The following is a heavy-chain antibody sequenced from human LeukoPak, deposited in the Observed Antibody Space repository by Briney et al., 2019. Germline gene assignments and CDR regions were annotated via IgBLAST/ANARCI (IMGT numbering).Heavy chain of an antibody. D-gene: IGHD6-13*01. CDR1: GFTFSSYS. V-gene: IGHV3-48*01. CDR3: ASWYLGEYSSSWYRGADYDAFDI. J-gene: IGHJ3*02. CDR2: ISSSSSTI. Sequence: GGSLRLPCAASGFTFSSYSMNWVRQAPGKGLEWVSYISSSSSTIYYADSVKGRFTIPRDNAKNSLYLQMNSLRAEDTAVYYCASWYLGEYSSSWYRGADYDAFDIWGQGTMVTVSS.